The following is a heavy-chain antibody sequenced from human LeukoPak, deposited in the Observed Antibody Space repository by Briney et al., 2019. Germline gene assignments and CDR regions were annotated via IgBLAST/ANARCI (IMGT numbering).Heavy chain of an antibody. CDR1: GLMFSSYE. CDR3: ARGSSGVDY. CDR2: ITASAMTI. Sequence: PGGSLRLSCAASGLMFSSYEMNWVRQAPGKGLEWVSYITASAMTIHYADSVKGRFTISRDNAKNAVYLQMDSLGDEDTAVYYCARGSSGVDYWGQGTLVTVSS. D-gene: IGHD2-15*01. V-gene: IGHV3-48*03. J-gene: IGHJ4*02.